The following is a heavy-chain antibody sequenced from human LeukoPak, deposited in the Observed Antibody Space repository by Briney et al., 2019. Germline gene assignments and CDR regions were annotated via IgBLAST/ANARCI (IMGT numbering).Heavy chain of an antibody. J-gene: IGHJ4*02. CDR3: AKALAGGPFY. CDR2: ISYDGSNK. Sequence: GRSLRLSCAASGFTFSSYGMHWVRQAPGKGLEWVAVISYDGSNKYYADSVKGRFTISRDNSKNTLYLQMNSLRAEDTAVYYCAKALAGGPFYWGQGTLVTVSS. CDR1: GFTFSSYG. V-gene: IGHV3-30*18. D-gene: IGHD3-16*01.